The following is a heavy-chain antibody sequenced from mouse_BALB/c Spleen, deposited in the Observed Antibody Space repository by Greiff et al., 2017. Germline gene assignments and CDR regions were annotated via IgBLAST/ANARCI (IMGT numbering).Heavy chain of an antibody. D-gene: IGHD4-1*01. J-gene: IGHJ3*01. V-gene: IGHV5-12-1*01. CDR3: ARQRGLGEGPCAY. CDR1: GFAFSSYD. CDR2: ISSGGGST. Sequence: EVKLEESGGGLVKPGGSLKLSCAASGFAFSSYDMSWVRQTPEKRLEWVAYISSGGGSTYYPDTVKGRFTISRDNAKNTLYLQMSSLKSEDTAMYYCARQRGLGEGPCAYWGQGTLVTVSA.